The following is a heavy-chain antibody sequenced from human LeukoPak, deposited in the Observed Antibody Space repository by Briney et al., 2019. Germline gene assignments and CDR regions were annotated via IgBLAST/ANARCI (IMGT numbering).Heavy chain of an antibody. CDR3: ASLWNSHYYYMDV. D-gene: IGHD1-7*01. J-gene: IGHJ6*03. Sequence: GGSLRLSCAASGFTVSSNYMSWVRQAPGKGLEWVSVIYSGGSTYYADSVKGRFTISRDNSKNTLYLQMNSLRAEDTAVYYCASLWNSHYYYMDVWGKGTTVTVSS. V-gene: IGHV3-66*02. CDR1: GFTVSSNY. CDR2: IYSGGST.